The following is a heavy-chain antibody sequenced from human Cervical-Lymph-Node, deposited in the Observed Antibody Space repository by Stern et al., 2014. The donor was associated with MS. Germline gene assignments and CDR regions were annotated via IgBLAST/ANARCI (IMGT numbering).Heavy chain of an antibody. CDR3: ARNDMISFGGAIAKGNWFDP. V-gene: IGHV5-51*03. Sequence: EVQLVQSGAEVKKPGESLKISCKGSGYSFPNYWIAWVRQMPGKGLEWMGIIYPGDSDTRYSPSFQGKVTISADKSISTAYLQWSSLKASDTAIYYCARNDMISFGGAIAKGNWFDPWGQGTLVTVSS. J-gene: IGHJ5*02. CDR1: GYSFPNYW. D-gene: IGHD3-16*01. CDR2: IYPGDSDT.